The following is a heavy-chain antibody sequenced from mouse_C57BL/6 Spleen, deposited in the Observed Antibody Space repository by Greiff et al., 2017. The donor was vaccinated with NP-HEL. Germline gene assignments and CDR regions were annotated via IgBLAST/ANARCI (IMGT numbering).Heavy chain of an antibody. CDR1: GFTFSDYG. CDR3: ARTGHYYAMDY. V-gene: IGHV5-17*01. Sequence: EVKVVESGEGLVKPGGSLKLSCAASGFTFSDYGMHWVRQAPEKGLEWVAYISSGSSTIYYADTVKGRFTISRDNAKNTLFLQMTSLRSEDTAMYYCARTGHYYAMDYWGQGTSVTVSS. J-gene: IGHJ4*01. CDR2: ISSGSSTI. D-gene: IGHD3-1*01.